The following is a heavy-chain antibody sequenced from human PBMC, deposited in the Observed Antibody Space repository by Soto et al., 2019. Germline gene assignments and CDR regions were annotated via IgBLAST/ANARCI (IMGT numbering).Heavy chain of an antibody. V-gene: IGHV3-30-3*01. Sequence: QVQLVESGGGVVQPGRSLRLSCAASGFTFSSYAMHWVRQAPGKGLEWVAVISYDGSNKYYADSVKGRFTLSRDISKNALDVPLTGPSAEDAAVYYCARAGLGATLVFDYWGQGTLGTVAS. CDR1: GFTFSSYA. CDR2: ISYDGSNK. J-gene: IGHJ4*02. D-gene: IGHD1-26*01. CDR3: ARAGLGATLVFDY.